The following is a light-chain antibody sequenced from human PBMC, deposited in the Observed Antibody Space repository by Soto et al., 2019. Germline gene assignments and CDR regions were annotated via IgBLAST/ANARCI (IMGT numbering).Light chain of an antibody. CDR1: QSVSSN. V-gene: IGKV3-15*01. CDR2: GAS. Sequence: EIVMTQSPATLSVSPGERDTLSCRASQSVSSNLAWYQQKPGQAPRLLIYGASTRATGIPARFSGSGSGTEFTRTISILQSEDFAVYYCQQYKNWPPWTFGQGTKLEIK. J-gene: IGKJ2*02. CDR3: QQYKNWPPWT.